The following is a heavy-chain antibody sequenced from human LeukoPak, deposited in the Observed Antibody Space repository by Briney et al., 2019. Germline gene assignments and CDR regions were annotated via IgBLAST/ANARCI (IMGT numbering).Heavy chain of an antibody. CDR3: AKREAAIGVIDY. D-gene: IGHD6-13*01. J-gene: IGHJ4*02. Sequence: GGSLRLSCAASGFTFSTYAMGWVLQAPGKGLEWVSVIGGSGANTYYADAVKGRFTMSRDNSKNTLYLQMNSLRVEDTAVYYCAKREAAIGVIDYWGPGTLVTVTS. CDR1: GFTFSTYA. CDR2: IGGSGANT. V-gene: IGHV3-23*01.